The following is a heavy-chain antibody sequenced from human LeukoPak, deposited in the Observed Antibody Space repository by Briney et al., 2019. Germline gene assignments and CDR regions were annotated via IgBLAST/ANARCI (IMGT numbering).Heavy chain of an antibody. D-gene: IGHD3-9*01. CDR1: GYTFTSYD. Sequence: ASVKVSCKASGYTFTSYDINWVRQATGQGLEWMGWMNPNSGNTGYAQKFQGRVTMTRNTSISTAYKELSSLRSEDTAVYYCARAENRYFDWLLSHNWFDPWGQGTLVTVSS. CDR3: ARAENRYFDWLLSHNWFDP. CDR2: MNPNSGNT. J-gene: IGHJ5*02. V-gene: IGHV1-8*01.